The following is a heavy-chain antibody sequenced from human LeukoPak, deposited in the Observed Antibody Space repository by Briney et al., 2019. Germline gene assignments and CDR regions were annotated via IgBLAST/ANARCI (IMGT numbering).Heavy chain of an antibody. CDR2: TDGVGRIA. J-gene: IGHJ3*02. Sequence: PGGSLTFTSSAYTVTSCIAWGYTLTRDSWQGLIWLSPTDGVGRIARYELSVKGRFTISRDNAKNTLYLQMNSLRAEDTAVYYCAAESSAWSAFDIWGQGTMVTVPA. V-gene: IGHV3-74*01. CDR1: TVTSCIAW. CDR3: AAESSAWSAFDI. D-gene: IGHD6-19*01.